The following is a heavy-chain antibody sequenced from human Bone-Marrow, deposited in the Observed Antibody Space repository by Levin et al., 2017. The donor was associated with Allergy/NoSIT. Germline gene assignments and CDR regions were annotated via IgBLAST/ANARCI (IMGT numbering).Heavy chain of an antibody. D-gene: IGHD2-21*02. J-gene: IGHJ4*02. Sequence: KRGESLKISCKTSGYTFISYGFVWVRQAPGQGLEWMGWISGSNGLTNYAQKFQGRVTVTRDISTGTAFMELRSLTSDDTAVYYCARGSVALPRWGDLWGQGTLVIVSS. CDR1: GYTFISYG. CDR3: ARGSVALPRWGDL. CDR2: ISGSNGLT. V-gene: IGHV1-18*01.